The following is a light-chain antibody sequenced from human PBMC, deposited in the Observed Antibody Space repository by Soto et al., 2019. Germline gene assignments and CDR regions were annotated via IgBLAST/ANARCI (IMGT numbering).Light chain of an antibody. CDR3: QQRSNWPLT. Sequence: EIVMTQSPATLSVSPVERATLSCMASQSVSIKVAWYQQKPGQAPRLVIYGASTRATDIPARFRGSDSGTDFTLTISSLQSEDFAVYYCQQRSNWPLTFGGGTKVDIK. CDR2: GAS. V-gene: IGKV3-15*01. CDR1: QSVSIK. J-gene: IGKJ4*01.